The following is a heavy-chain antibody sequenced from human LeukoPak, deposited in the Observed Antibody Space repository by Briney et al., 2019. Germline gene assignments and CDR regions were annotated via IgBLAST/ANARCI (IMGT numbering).Heavy chain of an antibody. CDR3: ANYGSVSYFAY. J-gene: IGHJ4*02. D-gene: IGHD3-10*01. Sequence: PGGSLRLSCAASGFTFSNYGMHWVRQAPGKGLEWVALISYDGSNKYYADSVMGRFTISRDNSKNTLYLQMISLRAEDTAVYYCANYGSVSYFAYWGQGTLVTVSS. CDR1: GFTFSNYG. CDR2: ISYDGSNK. V-gene: IGHV3-30*18.